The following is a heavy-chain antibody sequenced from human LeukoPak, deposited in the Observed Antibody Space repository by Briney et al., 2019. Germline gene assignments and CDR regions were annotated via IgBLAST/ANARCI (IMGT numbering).Heavy chain of an antibody. Sequence: RPGGSLRLSCAASGFTFSSYAMHWVRQAPGKGLEWVAVISYDGSNKYYADSVKGRFTISRDNSKNTLYLQMNSLRAEDTAVYYCARDSICSSTSCFDYWGQGTLVTVSS. J-gene: IGHJ4*02. CDR1: GFTFSSYA. D-gene: IGHD2-2*01. CDR3: ARDSICSSTSCFDY. V-gene: IGHV3-30-3*01. CDR2: ISYDGSNK.